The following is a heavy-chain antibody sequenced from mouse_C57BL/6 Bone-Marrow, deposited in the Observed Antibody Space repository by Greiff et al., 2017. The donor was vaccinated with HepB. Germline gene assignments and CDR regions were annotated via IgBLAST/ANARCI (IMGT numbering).Heavy chain of an antibody. J-gene: IGHJ1*03. V-gene: IGHV7-3*01. Sequence: EVQLVESGGGLVQPGGSLSLSCAASGFTFTDYYMSWVRQPPGKALEWLGFIRNKANGYTTEYSASVKGRFTISRDNSQSILYLQMNALRAEDSATYYCARPYGNPWYFDVWGTGTTVTVAS. CDR1: GFTFTDYY. CDR2: IRNKANGYTT. CDR3: ARPYGNPWYFDV. D-gene: IGHD2-1*01.